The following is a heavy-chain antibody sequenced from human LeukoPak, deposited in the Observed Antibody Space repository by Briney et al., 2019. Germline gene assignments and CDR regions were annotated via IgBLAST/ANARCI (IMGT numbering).Heavy chain of an antibody. J-gene: IGHJ4*02. V-gene: IGHV1-3*01. D-gene: IGHD3-22*01. CDR2: INAGNGNT. CDR1: GYTFTSYA. Sequence: ASVKVSCKASGYTFTSYAMHWVRQAPGQRLEWMGWINAGNGNTKYSQKLQGRVTMTTDTSTSTAYMELRSLRSDDTAVYYCARGGYYDPRYFDYWGQGTLVTVSS. CDR3: ARGGYYDPRYFDY.